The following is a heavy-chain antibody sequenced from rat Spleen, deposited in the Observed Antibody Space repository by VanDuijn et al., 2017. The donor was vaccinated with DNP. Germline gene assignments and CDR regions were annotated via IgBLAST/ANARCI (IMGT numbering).Heavy chain of an antibody. J-gene: IGHJ4*01. Sequence: EVQLVESGGGLVQPGRSLKLSCAASGFTFSDYAMAWVRQSPKKGLEWVATIIYDGSSTYYRDSVRGRFTISRDYARSTLYLQMDSLRSEDTATYYCAREGDYYDGYGDALDAWGQGTSVTVSS. V-gene: IGHV5-7*01. CDR2: IIYDGSST. CDR1: GFTFSDYA. CDR3: AREGDYYDGYGDALDA. D-gene: IGHD1-12*03.